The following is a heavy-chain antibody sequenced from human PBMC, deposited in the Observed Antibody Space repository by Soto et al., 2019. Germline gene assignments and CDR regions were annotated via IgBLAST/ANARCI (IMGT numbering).Heavy chain of an antibody. CDR1: GFTFNTYS. D-gene: IGHD2-2*01. J-gene: IGHJ4*02. V-gene: IGHV3-21*01. CDR2: TSSSGTYI. CDR3: ARSYCSSTSCSIRAFGY. Sequence: PGGSLRLSCAASGFTFNTYSMNWVRQAPGKGLEWVSTTSSSGTYIYYTDSVKGRFTISRDNAKNSLYLQMNSLRAEDTAVYYCARSYCSSTSCSIRAFGYWGQGTLVTVSS.